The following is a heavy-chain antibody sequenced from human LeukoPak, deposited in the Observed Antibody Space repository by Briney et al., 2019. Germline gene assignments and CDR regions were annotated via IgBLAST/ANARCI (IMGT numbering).Heavy chain of an antibody. CDR3: AKGGMSVVVIAIYYFDY. D-gene: IGHD2-21*01. CDR2: ISGSGANT. CDR1: AFTFSSYA. J-gene: IGHJ4*02. Sequence: PGGSLRLSXAASAFTFSSYAMSCVRQAPGKGLEWVSAISGSGANTYYADSGKGQLTIATDNSKNTLYLQMNSVRAEDTAVYYCAKGGMSVVVIAIYYFDYWGQGTLVTVSS. V-gene: IGHV3-23*01.